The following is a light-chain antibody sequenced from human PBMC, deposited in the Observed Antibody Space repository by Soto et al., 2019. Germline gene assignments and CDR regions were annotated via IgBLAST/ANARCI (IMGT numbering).Light chain of an antibody. CDR2: GAS. J-gene: IGKJ4*01. CDR1: QSVTSNQ. CDR3: QQYNRAPVT. V-gene: IGKV3-20*01. Sequence: DIVLTQSPGTLPLSPGERATLSCRASQSVTSNQLAWYQQKPGQAPRLLLHGASSRATGIPDRFSGSGSGTDFTLTISRLEPEDFVVYSCQQYNRAPVTFGGGTKVEIK.